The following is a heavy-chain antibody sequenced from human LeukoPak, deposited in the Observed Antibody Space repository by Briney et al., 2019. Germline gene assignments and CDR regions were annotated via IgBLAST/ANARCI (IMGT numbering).Heavy chain of an antibody. CDR1: GFTFSTYE. D-gene: IGHD3-10*02. J-gene: IGHJ6*04. CDR2: ISSSGSTI. V-gene: IGHV3-48*03. CDR3: AELGITMIGGV. Sequence: GGSLRLSCAASGFTFSTYEINWVRQAPGKGLEWVSYISSSGSTIYYADSVKGRFTISRDNAKNSLYLQMNSLRAEDTAVYYCAELGITMIGGVWGKGTTVTISS.